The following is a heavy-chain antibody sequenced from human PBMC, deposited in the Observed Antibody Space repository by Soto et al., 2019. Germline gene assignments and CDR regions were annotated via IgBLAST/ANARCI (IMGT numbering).Heavy chain of an antibody. V-gene: IGHV1-69*01. Sequence: QVQLVQSGAEVKKPGSSVKVSCKASGGTFSSYAISWVRQAPGQGLEWMGVVIPIFGTGNYAKKFQGRVTITADESTSTAYMELSSLTAEDTAVYYCARVGRGTMDRGVIIKSWFDPWGQGTLVTVSS. J-gene: IGHJ5*02. D-gene: IGHD3-10*01. CDR1: GGTFSSYA. CDR3: ARVGRGTMDRGVIIKSWFDP. CDR2: VIPIFGTG.